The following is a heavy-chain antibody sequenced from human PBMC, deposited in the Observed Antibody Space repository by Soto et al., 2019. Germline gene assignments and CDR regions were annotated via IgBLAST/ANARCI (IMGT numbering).Heavy chain of an antibody. CDR3: ARDSPYILDAFDV. V-gene: IGHV4-59*01. CDR2: IYYSGTT. D-gene: IGHD2-2*02. Sequence: SETLSLTCTVSGDSITSYYWSWVRQPPGKGLEWIAYIYYSGTTNYNPSLKNRVTISLDTSKNQFSLKLSSVTAADSAVYYCARDSPYILDAFDVWGQGTVVTVSS. J-gene: IGHJ3*01. CDR1: GDSITSYY.